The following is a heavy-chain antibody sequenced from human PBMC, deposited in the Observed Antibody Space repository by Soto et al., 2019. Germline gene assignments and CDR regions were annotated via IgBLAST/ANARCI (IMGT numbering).Heavy chain of an antibody. CDR2: IHSDGTGT. CDR1: GSTFSTSW. Sequence: GGSLRLSCAASGSTFSTSWMHWVRQAPGKGLVWVSRIHSDGTGTNYADAVKGRFTISRDNAKNTMDLQMNSLRAEDTAVYFCAKYLFDTPTSVTTFDSWGQGTQVTVSS. V-gene: IGHV3-74*01. D-gene: IGHD2-15*01. J-gene: IGHJ1*01. CDR3: AKYLFDTPTSVTTFDS.